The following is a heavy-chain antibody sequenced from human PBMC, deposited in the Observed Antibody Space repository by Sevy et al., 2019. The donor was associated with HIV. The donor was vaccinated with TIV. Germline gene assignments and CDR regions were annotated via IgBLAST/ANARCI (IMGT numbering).Heavy chain of an antibody. CDR2: ISGSGGST. J-gene: IGHJ4*02. CDR1: GFTFSSFW. Sequence: GGSLRLSCKASGFTFSSFWMQWVRQAPGKGLEWVSGISGSGGSTYYVDSVKGRFTISRDNSKNTLYLQMNSLRAEDTAVYYCTKQSVFSPPYYFDYWGQGALVTVSS. CDR3: TKQSVFSPPYYFDY. V-gene: IGHV3-23*01.